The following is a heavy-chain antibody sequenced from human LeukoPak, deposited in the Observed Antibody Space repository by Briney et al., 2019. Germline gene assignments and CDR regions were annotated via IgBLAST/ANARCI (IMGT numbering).Heavy chain of an antibody. CDR1: GYTLTSYG. D-gene: IGHD2-2*01. Sequence: ASVKVSCKASGYTLTSYGISWVRQAPGQGLEWMGWISAYNGNTNYAQKLQGRVTMTTDTSTSTAYMELRSLRSDDTAVYYCARAKIVVVPAAFDYWDQGTLVTVSS. V-gene: IGHV1-18*01. CDR3: ARAKIVVVPAAFDY. CDR2: ISAYNGNT. J-gene: IGHJ4*02.